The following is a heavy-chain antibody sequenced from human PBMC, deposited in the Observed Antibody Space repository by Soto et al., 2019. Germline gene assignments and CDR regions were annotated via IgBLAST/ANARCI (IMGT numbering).Heavy chain of an antibody. J-gene: IGHJ1*01. D-gene: IGHD5-12*01. CDR3: ARGGSSNWLRLFHQ. V-gene: IGHV4-4*02. CDR1: GASVSTINW. CDR2: IYHDENT. Sequence: SETLSLTCAVSGASVSTINWWSWVRQAPGEGLEWIGEIYHDENTNYNPSLKSRVTISLDKSTNQFTLDLTSVTAADTAVYYCARGGSSNWLRLFHQWGQGTLVTV.